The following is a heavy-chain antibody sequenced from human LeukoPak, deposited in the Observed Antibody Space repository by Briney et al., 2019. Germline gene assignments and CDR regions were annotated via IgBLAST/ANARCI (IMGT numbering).Heavy chain of an antibody. Sequence: PGGSLRLSCAASGFTFSSYAMSWVRQAPGKGLDWVSAISGSGGNTYYADSVKGRFTISRDNSKNTLYLQMNSLRAEDTAVYYCAKDQYGGNPQHYFDYWGQGTLVTVSS. J-gene: IGHJ4*02. V-gene: IGHV3-23*01. CDR1: GFTFSSYA. D-gene: IGHD4-23*01. CDR3: AKDQYGGNPQHYFDY. CDR2: ISGSGGNT.